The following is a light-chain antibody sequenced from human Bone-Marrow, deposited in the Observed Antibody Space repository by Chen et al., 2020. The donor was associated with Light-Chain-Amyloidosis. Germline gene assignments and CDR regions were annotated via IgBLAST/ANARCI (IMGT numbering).Light chain of an antibody. V-gene: IGLV3-25*03. J-gene: IGLJ2*01. CDR3: QSADSSGTDEVI. CDR2: RDT. Sequence: SYELTQPPSVSVSPGQTARFTCSGDDLPTKYAYWYQQKPGQAPVLVIHRDTDRPSGIAARFSASISGTTATLTISGVQAEDEADHHCQSADSSGTDEVIFGGGTKLTVL. CDR1: DLPTKY.